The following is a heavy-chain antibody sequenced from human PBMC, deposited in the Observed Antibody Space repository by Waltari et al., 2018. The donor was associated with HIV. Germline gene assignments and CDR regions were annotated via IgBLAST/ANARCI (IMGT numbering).Heavy chain of an antibody. J-gene: IGHJ5*02. CDR2: FNPDGSGT. CDR1: GFTFRSTW. D-gene: IGHD1-1*01. V-gene: IGHV3-74*03. Sequence: EVQLVESGGGLVQPGESLRLSCGASGFTFRSTWMHWVRPAPGGGLVWVSRFNPDGSGTSYADSVKGRFTISRDNAKNTVYLQMNSLRAEDTAVYYCATTTTTTYFSWGQGTLVTVSS. CDR3: ATTTTTTYFS.